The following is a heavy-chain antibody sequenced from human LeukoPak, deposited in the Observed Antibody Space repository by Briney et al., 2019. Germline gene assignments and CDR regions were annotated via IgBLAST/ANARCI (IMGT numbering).Heavy chain of an antibody. D-gene: IGHD6-13*01. CDR2: ITPTGGST. Sequence: ASAKVSCKASGYTFTSYYMHWVRQAPGQGLEWMGIITPTGGSTSYAQEFQGRVTMTRDTSTSTVYMELSSLRSEDTAVYYCARADSTFDYWGQGTLVTVSS. V-gene: IGHV1-46*01. CDR3: ARADSTFDY. CDR1: GYTFTSYY. J-gene: IGHJ4*02.